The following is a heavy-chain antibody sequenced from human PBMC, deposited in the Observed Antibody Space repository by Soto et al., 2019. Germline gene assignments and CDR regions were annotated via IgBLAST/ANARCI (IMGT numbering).Heavy chain of an antibody. Sequence: QVQLVQSGAEVKKPGSSVKVSCKTSGGTFSTYSIVWVRQAPGEGLEWMGGIIPIFGTANYAQKFQDRVTITADKSTTTAFMEPSSLKSEDTAMYYCARSSGNKYGVGTSYYFDCWGQGALVTVSS. CDR2: IIPIFGTA. V-gene: IGHV1-69*06. J-gene: IGHJ4*02. D-gene: IGHD1-26*01. CDR1: GGTFSTYS. CDR3: ARSSGNKYGVGTSYYFDC.